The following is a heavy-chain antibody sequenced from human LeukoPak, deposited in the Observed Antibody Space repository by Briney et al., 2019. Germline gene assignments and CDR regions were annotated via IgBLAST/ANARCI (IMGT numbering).Heavy chain of an antibody. CDR3: ARISRVTTMVRGRYYYYMDV. J-gene: IGHJ6*03. V-gene: IGHV1-69*13. D-gene: IGHD3-10*01. Sequence: GATVKVSCKASGGTFSSYAISWVRQAPGQGLEWMGGIIPIFGTANYAQKFQGRVTITADESTSTAYMELSSLRSEDTAVYYCARISRVTTMVRGRYYYYMDVWGKGTTVTISS. CDR2: IIPIFGTA. CDR1: GGTFSSYA.